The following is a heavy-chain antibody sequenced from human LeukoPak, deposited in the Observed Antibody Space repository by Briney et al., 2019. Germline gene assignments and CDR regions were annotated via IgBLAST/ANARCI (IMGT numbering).Heavy chain of an antibody. V-gene: IGHV3-21*01. CDR1: GFTFSSYS. CDR3: ARVGYCSSTSCYWAAGAGAFDI. CDR2: ISSSSSYI. J-gene: IGHJ3*02. D-gene: IGHD2-2*01. Sequence: GGSLRLSCAASGFTFSSYSMNWVRQAPGKGLEWVSSISSSSSYIYYADSVKGRFTISRDNAKNSLYLQMNSLRAEDTAVYYCARVGYCSSTSCYWAAGAGAFDIWGQGTMVTVSS.